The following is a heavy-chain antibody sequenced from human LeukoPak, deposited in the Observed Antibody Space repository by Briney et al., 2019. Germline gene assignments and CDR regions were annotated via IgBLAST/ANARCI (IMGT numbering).Heavy chain of an antibody. CDR2: IWYDGSNK. D-gene: IGHD3-22*01. Sequence: PGGPLRLSCAASGFTFSSYGMHWVRQAPGKGLEWVAVIWYDGSNKYYADSVKGRFTISRGNSKNTLYLQMNSLRAEDTAVYYCARDHYYDSSGYSDYWGQGTLVTVSS. CDR3: ARDHYYDSSGYSDY. J-gene: IGHJ4*02. V-gene: IGHV3-33*01. CDR1: GFTFSSYG.